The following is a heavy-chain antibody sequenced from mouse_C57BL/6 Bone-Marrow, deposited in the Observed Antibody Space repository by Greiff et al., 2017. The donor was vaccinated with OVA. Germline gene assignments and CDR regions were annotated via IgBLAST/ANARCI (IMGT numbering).Heavy chain of an antibody. V-gene: IGHV1-55*01. J-gene: IGHJ2*01. CDR2: IYPGSGST. D-gene: IGHD2-2*01. CDR3: AREGYDYFDY. Sequence: QVQLQQPGAELVKPGASVKMSCKASGYTFTSYWITWVKQRPGQGLAWIGDIYPGSGSTNYNAKFKSKATLTVDTSSRTAYMQLSSLTSEDSAVYYCAREGYDYFDYWGQGTTLTVSS. CDR1: GYTFTSYW.